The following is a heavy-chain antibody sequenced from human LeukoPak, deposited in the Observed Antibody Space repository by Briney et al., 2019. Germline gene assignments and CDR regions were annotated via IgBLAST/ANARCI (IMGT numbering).Heavy chain of an antibody. Sequence: SETLSLTCAVYGGSFSGYYWSWIRQPPGKGLEWIGFIFYSGTTNYNPSLKSRVTISVDTSKNQFSLKLSSVTAADTAVYYCAKDGTRPYYGSGSYYNYFENWGQGTLVTVSS. CDR1: GGSFSGYY. V-gene: IGHV4-59*12. CDR2: IFYSGTT. D-gene: IGHD3-10*01. J-gene: IGHJ4*02. CDR3: AKDGTRPYYGSGSYYNYFEN.